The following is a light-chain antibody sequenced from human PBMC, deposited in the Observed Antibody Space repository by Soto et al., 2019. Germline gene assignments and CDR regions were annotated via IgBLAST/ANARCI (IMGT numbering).Light chain of an antibody. J-gene: IGLJ1*01. CDR3: CSYAGNYTYV. CDR2: DVT. CDR1: SSDVGGYNY. Sequence: QSVLTQPRSVSASPGQSVTISCTGTSSDVGGYNYVSWYQQNPGKAPKLMIHDVTKRPSGVPDRFSGSKSGNTASLTISGLQAEDEADYYCCSYAGNYTYVFGTGTKVTVL. V-gene: IGLV2-11*01.